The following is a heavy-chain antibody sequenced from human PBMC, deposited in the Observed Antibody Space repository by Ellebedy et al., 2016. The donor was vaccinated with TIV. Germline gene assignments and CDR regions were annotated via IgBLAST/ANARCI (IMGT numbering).Heavy chain of an antibody. V-gene: IGHV4-39*01. CDR1: GGSISSSSYY. CDR2: IYYSGST. D-gene: IGHD2-8*01. CDR3: ARLMMTWFDP. Sequence: SETLSLTXTVSGGSISSSSYYWGWIRQPPGKGLEWIGSIYYSGSTYYNPSLKSRVTISVDTSKNQFSLKLSSVIAADTAVYYCARLMMTWFDPWGQGTLVTVSS. J-gene: IGHJ5*02.